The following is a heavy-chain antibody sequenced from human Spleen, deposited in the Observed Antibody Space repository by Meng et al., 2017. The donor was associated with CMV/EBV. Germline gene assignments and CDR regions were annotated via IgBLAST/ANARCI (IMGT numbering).Heavy chain of an antibody. CDR3: ARDRDSSGYYTLDS. V-gene: IGHV3-11*04. CDR1: GFTFSHYS. D-gene: IGHD3-22*01. CDR2: ISRSGDTI. Sequence: SGFTFSHYSMNWIRQAPGKGLEWVSFISRSGDTIYYADSVKGRFTISRDNAKNSLYLQMNSLRAEDTALYFCARDRDSSGYYTLDSWGQGTLVTVSS. J-gene: IGHJ4*02.